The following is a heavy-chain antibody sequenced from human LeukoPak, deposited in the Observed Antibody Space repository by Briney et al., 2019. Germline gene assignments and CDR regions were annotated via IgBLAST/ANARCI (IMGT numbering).Heavy chain of an antibody. D-gene: IGHD4-17*01. J-gene: IGHJ4*02. V-gene: IGHV4-30-4*01. Sequence: SETLSLTCTVSGGSISSGDYYWSWIRQPPGKGLEWIGYIYYSGSTYYNPSLKSRVTISVDTSKNQFSLKLSSVTAADTAVYYCARGSDGDPNPHSDYWGQGTLVTVSS. CDR2: IYYSGST. CDR3: ARGSDGDPNPHSDY. CDR1: GGSISSGDYY.